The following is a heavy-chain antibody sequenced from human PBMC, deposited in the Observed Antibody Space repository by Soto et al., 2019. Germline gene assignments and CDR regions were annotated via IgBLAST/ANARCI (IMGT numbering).Heavy chain of an antibody. CDR3: AHRLTRYTWNYGLFDD. V-gene: IGHV2-5*02. Sequence: QITLKESGPTLVKPTQTLTLTCTFSGFALTTSGVGVGWIRQPPGKALEWLALIYWDDDKRYSPSLKSRLTITKDPSKHQVVRTVTNMDPVDTATYYCAHRLTRYTWNYGLFDDWGQGTLVTVSS. CDR2: IYWDDDK. CDR1: GFALTTSGVG. D-gene: IGHD1-7*01. J-gene: IGHJ4*02.